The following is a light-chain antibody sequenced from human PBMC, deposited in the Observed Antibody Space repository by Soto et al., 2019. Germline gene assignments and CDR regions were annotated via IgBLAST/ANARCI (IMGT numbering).Light chain of an antibody. CDR1: CGHSNYA. CDR3: QTWGTGTPWV. V-gene: IGLV4-69*01. CDR2: LNSDGSH. Sequence: QSVLTQSPSASASLGASVKLTCTLSCGHSNYAIAWHQQQPEKGPRYLMKLNSDGSHRKGDGIPDRFSGSSSGAERYLTISSLQSEDEADYYCQTWGTGTPWVFGGGTKLTVL. J-gene: IGLJ3*02.